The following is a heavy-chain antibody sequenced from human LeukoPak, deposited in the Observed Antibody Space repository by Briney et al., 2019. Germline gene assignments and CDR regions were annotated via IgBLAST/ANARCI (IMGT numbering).Heavy chain of an antibody. Sequence: SGGSLRLSCAASGFTFSDHGMHWVRQAPGKGLEWVAVIWYDGSNKYYADSVKGRFTISRDNSKNMMYLQMNSLRAEDTAVYYCARDRTSRFSDYWGQGSLVTVSS. V-gene: IGHV3-33*01. CDR3: ARDRTSRFSDY. CDR1: GFTFSDHG. CDR2: IWYDGSNK. J-gene: IGHJ4*02.